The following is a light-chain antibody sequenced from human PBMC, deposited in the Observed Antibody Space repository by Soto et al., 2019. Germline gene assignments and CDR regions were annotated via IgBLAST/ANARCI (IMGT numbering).Light chain of an antibody. J-gene: IGKJ1*01. Sequence: DIQLIQSPSSLSASVGDRVTITCHTSQRVSSYLNWYQQKPGKAPKLLINAVSTLHSGVPSRFSGSGSETDFTLTITSLQPEDYGTYYCQQSSTTPSWTFGQGTKLEI. CDR3: QQSSTTPSWT. CDR2: AVS. CDR1: QRVSSY. V-gene: IGKV1-39*01.